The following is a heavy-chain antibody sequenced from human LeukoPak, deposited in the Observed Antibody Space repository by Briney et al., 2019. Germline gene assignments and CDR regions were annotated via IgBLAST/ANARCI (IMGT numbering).Heavy chain of an antibody. Sequence: SQTLSLTCTVSGGSISSGDYYWSWIRQPPGTGLEWIGYTYYSGSTYYNPSLKSRVTISVDTSKSQFSLKLSSVTAADTAVYYCARVKYYYDSSGTPDAFDIWGQGTMVTVSS. J-gene: IGHJ3*02. D-gene: IGHD3-22*01. CDR2: TYYSGST. CDR3: ARVKYYYDSSGTPDAFDI. CDR1: GGSISSGDYY. V-gene: IGHV4-30-4*01.